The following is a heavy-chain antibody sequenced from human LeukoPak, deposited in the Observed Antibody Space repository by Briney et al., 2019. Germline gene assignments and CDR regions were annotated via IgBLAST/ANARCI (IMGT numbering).Heavy chain of an antibody. Sequence: SETLSLTCAVYGGSFSGYYWGWIRQPPGKGLEWIGEINHSGSTNYNPSLKSRVTISVDTSKNQFSLKLSSVTAADTAVYYCARVPVYCSSTSCSFDYWGQGTLATVSS. V-gene: IGHV4-34*01. CDR1: GGSFSGYY. J-gene: IGHJ4*02. CDR2: INHSGST. CDR3: ARVPVYCSSTSCSFDY. D-gene: IGHD2-2*01.